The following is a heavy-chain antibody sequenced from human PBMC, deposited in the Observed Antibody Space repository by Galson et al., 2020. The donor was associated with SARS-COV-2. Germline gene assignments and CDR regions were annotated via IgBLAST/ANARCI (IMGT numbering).Heavy chain of an antibody. V-gene: IGHV3-74*01. D-gene: IGHD3-10*01. J-gene: IGHJ4*02. Sequence: GGSLRLSCAVSGIIFSDFWMNWVRQVPGQGLVWVSRINQDGSITDYADFVRGRFTISRDNAKNTVYLQMDSLRGDDSAVYYCARGTGAGDWWGQGTLVTVSS. CDR2: INQDGSIT. CDR3: ARGTGAGDW. CDR1: GIIFSDFW.